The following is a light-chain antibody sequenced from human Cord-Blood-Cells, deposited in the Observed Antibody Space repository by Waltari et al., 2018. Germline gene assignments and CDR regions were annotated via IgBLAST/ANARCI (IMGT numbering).Light chain of an antibody. J-gene: IGKJ4*01. Sequence: DIQMTQSPSSLSASVGDRVTITCRASQSISSYLNWYQQKPGKAPKLLIYAASSLQSWVPSRFSGSGSATDFTLTISSLQPEDFATYYCQQSYSTLVTFGGGTKVEIK. V-gene: IGKV1-39*01. CDR2: AAS. CDR3: QQSYSTLVT. CDR1: QSISSY.